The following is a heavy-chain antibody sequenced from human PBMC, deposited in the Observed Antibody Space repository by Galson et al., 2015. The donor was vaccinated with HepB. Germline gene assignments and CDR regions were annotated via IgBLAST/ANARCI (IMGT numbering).Heavy chain of an antibody. CDR2: INTNTANP. J-gene: IGHJ5*02. CDR1: GYTFTNYA. V-gene: IGHV7-4-1*02. Sequence: SVKASCKASGYTFTNYAINWVRQAPGQGLEWMGWINTNTANPTYAQGFTGRFVFSLDTSVSTAYLQITSLNAADTAIYFCAREVAVDNIRRFDPWGQGTLVTVSS. CDR3: AREVAVDNIRRFDP. D-gene: IGHD2-15*01.